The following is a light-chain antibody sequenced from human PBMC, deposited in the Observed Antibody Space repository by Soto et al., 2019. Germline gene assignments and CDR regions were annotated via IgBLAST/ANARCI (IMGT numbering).Light chain of an antibody. CDR3: SSYSSSNSVV. Sequence: QSALTQPASVSGSPGQSITISCTGTSSDVGAYDWVSWYRQHPGKAPKLIVCDVIQRPSGVSYRFSGSKSGNTAFLTISGLQAEDEADYYCSSYSSSNSVVFGGGTKLTVL. CDR2: DVI. CDR1: SSDVGAYDW. J-gene: IGLJ3*02. V-gene: IGLV2-14*03.